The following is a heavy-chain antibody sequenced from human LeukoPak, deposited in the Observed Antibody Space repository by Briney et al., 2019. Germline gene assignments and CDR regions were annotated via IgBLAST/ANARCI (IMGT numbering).Heavy chain of an antibody. CDR2: ISSNGGST. D-gene: IGHD1-26*01. J-gene: IGHJ4*02. CDR3: ARRGSYYWDSMDY. Sequence: GGSLRLSCAASGFPFSSYAMHWVRQAPGKGLDSVSAISSNGGSTYYAKSVKGRFTISRDNSKHTLYLQMGSLRAEDMAVYYCARRGSYYWDSMDYWGQGTLVTVSS. V-gene: IGHV3-64*01. CDR1: GFPFSSYA.